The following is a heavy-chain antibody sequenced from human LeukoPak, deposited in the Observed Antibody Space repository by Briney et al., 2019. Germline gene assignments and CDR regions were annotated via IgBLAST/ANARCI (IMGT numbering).Heavy chain of an antibody. Sequence: PGGSLRLSCAASGFTFSSYSMNWVRQAPGKGLEWVSAISGGGVNTYYADSVKGRFTISRDNSKNTLYLQMNSLRADDTAVYYCAKGRALEVVAAFNYWGQGIVVTVSS. V-gene: IGHV3-23*01. CDR3: AKGRALEVVAAFNY. CDR2: ISGGGVNT. D-gene: IGHD2-15*01. J-gene: IGHJ4*02. CDR1: GFTFSSYS.